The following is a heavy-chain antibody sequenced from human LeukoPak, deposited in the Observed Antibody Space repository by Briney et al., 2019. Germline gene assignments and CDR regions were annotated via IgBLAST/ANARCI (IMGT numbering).Heavy chain of an antibody. CDR2: IGTRRSTK. Sequence: SGGSLRLSRAASGFNFNIYGMNCVRQAPGKGVEWVSFIGTRRSTKHYSDSVEGRFTVYRDNGKKSLFPQMSSLRAEDTALYYCARGAARVFDCWGQGMLVTVSS. CDR1: GFNFNIYG. D-gene: IGHD6-6*01. V-gene: IGHV3-48*04. CDR3: ARGAARVFDC. J-gene: IGHJ4*02.